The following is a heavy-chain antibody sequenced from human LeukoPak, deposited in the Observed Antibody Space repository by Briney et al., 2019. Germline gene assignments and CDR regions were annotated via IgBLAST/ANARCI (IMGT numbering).Heavy chain of an antibody. D-gene: IGHD4-17*01. Sequence: PGGSLRLSCAASGFTFSSYSMNWVRQAPGKGLEWVSSISGSSNHIYYADSVKGRFTISRDNSKNTLYLQMNSLRAEDTAVYYCAKGDYGDYVTPEPYYWGQGTLVTVSS. CDR1: GFTFSSYS. CDR2: ISGSSNHI. CDR3: AKGDYGDYVTPEPYY. J-gene: IGHJ4*02. V-gene: IGHV3-21*04.